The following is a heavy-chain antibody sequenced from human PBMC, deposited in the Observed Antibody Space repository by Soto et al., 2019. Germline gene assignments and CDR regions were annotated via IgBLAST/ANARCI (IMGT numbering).Heavy chain of an antibody. CDR2: IIHGGTT. Sequence: QVQLQQWGAGLLKPSETLSLTCAVYGGSFSGYYWSWIRQPPGKGLEWIGDIIHGGTTNYNPSLKSRVTISADTSKNQFSLKLTSVTAADTAVYYCARAWGGVPDYWGQGTLVTVSS. D-gene: IGHD3-16*01. CDR3: ARAWGGVPDY. CDR1: GGSFSGYY. J-gene: IGHJ4*02. V-gene: IGHV4-34*12.